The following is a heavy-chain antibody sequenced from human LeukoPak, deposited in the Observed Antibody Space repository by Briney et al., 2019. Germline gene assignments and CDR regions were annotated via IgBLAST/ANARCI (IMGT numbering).Heavy chain of an antibody. D-gene: IGHD6-13*01. J-gene: IGHJ4*02. CDR1: GGSISSYY. V-gene: IGHV4-59*01. CDR3: VRQQLVIGQLDY. CDR2: IYYSGST. Sequence: SETLSLTCTVSGGSISSYYWSWIRQPPGKGLEWIGYIYYSGSTNYNPSLKSRDTISVDTSKNQFSLKLSSVTAADTAVYYCVRQQLVIGQLDYWGQGTLVTVSS.